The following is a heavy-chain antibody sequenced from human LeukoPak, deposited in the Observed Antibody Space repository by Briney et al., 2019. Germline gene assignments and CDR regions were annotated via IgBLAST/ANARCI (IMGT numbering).Heavy chain of an antibody. J-gene: IGHJ6*03. D-gene: IGHD2-15*01. Sequence: PSETLSLTCTVSGGSISSYYWSWIRQPPGKGLEWIGYIYYSGSTNYNPSLKSRVTISVDTSKNRFSLKLSSVTAADTAVYYCARDSPDCSGGSCYPYYYYYYMDVWGKGTTVTVSS. V-gene: IGHV4-59*01. CDR2: IYYSGST. CDR1: GGSISSYY. CDR3: ARDSPDCSGGSCYPYYYYYYMDV.